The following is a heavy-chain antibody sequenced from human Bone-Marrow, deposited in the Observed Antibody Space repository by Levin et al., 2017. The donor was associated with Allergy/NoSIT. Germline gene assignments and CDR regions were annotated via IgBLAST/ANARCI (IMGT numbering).Heavy chain of an antibody. CDR2: ISPDNSYI. J-gene: IGHJ6*02. V-gene: IGHV5-51*01. D-gene: IGHD3-10*01. CDR3: GRVRTMVTGHYGMDV. CDR1: GYSFPNYW. Sequence: GESLKISCVGSGYSFPNYWVGWVRQMPGQGPQWMGSISPDNSYIKYSPSFQGPVPMSAEKSTSTPYLQWSSLKVSDSATYYCGRVRTMVTGHYGMDVWGQGTTVTVSS.